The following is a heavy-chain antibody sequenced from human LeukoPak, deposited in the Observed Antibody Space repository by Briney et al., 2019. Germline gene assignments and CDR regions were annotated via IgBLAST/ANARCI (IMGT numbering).Heavy chain of an antibody. J-gene: IGHJ4*02. V-gene: IGHV3-53*01. CDR2: IYSGGST. Sequence: PGGSLRLSCAASGFTLSSNYMSWVRQAPGKGLEWVSVIYSGGSTYYADSVKGRFTISRDNSKNTLYLQMNSLRAEDTAVYYCARGLNSYGYYFDYWGQGTLVTVSS. CDR3: ARGLNSYGYYFDY. CDR1: GFTLSSNY. D-gene: IGHD5-18*01.